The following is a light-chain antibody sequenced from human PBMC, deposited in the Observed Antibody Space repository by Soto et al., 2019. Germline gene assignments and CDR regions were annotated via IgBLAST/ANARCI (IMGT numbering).Light chain of an antibody. J-gene: IGKJ1*01. CDR1: QSVPGNY. CDR2: GAS. CDR3: HQYSSVPWT. Sequence: EIVLTQSPGTLSLSPGERATLSCWASQSVPGNYLAWFQHKPGLAPGLLIYGASSRGTGIPDRFSGSGSGTDFTLAISRLEPEDLAVYYCHQYSSVPWTVGQGTKVEIK. V-gene: IGKV3-20*01.